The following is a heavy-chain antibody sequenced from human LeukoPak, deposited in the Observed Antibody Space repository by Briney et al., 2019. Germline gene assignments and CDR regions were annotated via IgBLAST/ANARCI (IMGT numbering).Heavy chain of an antibody. CDR3: ARDRGRDGTGKTMDWFDP. V-gene: IGHV4-30-4*08. J-gene: IGHJ5*02. D-gene: IGHD1-1*01. CDR1: GVSISSSDHY. Sequence: SETLSLTCTVSGVSISSSDHYWSWIRQAPGKGLEWIGYIYYTGTTYYNPSLKSRVTISLDMSKNQFSLKLSSVTAADTAVYYCARDRGRDGTGKTMDWFDPWGQGALVTVSS. CDR2: IYYTGTT.